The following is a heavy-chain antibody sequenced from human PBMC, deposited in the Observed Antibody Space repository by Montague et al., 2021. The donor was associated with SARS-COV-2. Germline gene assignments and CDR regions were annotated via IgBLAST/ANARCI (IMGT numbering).Heavy chain of an antibody. CDR3: ARVNKGYYQYPGGLSWFDP. CDR1: GGSITESS. D-gene: IGHD3-10*01. CDR2: VDPRGGA. Sequence: SETLSLTCAVYGGSITESSWTWIRQVPGEGLEWLGEVDPRGGATHRPSLRDRLTVSVDRPKNQVSLSLTSVNAADTAVYFCARVNKGYYQYPGGLSWFDPWGQGTLVIVST. J-gene: IGHJ5*01. V-gene: IGHV4-34*01.